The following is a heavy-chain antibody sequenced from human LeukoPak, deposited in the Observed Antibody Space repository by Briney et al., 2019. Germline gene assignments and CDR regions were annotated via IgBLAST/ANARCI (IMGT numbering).Heavy chain of an antibody. CDR1: GFTFSDYW. Sequence: PGGSLRLSCAASGFTFSDYWMTWVRQGPGKGLEWVANIKRDGSDKNYADSVNGRFTISRDNAKNSLYLQMNSLRAEDTAVYYCARVHAAAGDYWGQGTLVTVSS. J-gene: IGHJ4*02. CDR3: ARVHAAAGDY. CDR2: IKRDGSDK. V-gene: IGHV3-7*02. D-gene: IGHD6-13*01.